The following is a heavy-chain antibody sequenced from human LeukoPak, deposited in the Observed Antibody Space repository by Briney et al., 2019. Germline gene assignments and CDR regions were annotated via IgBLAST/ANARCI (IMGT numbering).Heavy chain of an antibody. J-gene: IGHJ5*02. D-gene: IGHD5-18*01. V-gene: IGHV4-59*08. CDR3: ARQLWLRWFDP. CDR1: GGSISSYY. Sequence: PSETLSLTCTVSGGSISSYYWSWIRQPPGKGLEWIGYIYYSGSTNYNPSLKSRVTISVDTSKNQFSPKLSSVTAADTAVYYCARQLWLRWFDPWGQGTLVTVSS. CDR2: IYYSGST.